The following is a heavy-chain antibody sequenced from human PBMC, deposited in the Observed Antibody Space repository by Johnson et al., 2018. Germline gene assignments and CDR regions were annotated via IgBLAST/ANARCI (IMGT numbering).Heavy chain of an antibody. J-gene: IGHJ3*02. CDR3: GKDFVRANGVFDPFDI. Sequence: EVQLLESGGGLGQPGGSLRLSCVASGFPFNYYTMSWVRQSPVRGLEWVSSVGGDNIEKDYAASVRGRFAISRDNSRNTLFLQMNNVRAEDTAIYYFGKDFVRANGVFDPFDIGGQGTMVTISS. CDR1: GFPFNYYT. CDR2: VGGDNIEK. V-gene: IGHV3-23*01. D-gene: IGHD3-3*01.